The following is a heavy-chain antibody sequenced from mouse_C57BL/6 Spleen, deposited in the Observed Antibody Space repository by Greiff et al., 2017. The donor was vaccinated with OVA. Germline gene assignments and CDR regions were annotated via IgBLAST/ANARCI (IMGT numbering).Heavy chain of an antibody. V-gene: IGHV1-22*01. CDR1: GYTFTDYN. J-gene: IGHJ2*01. D-gene: IGHD1-1*01. CDR3: ARENLITTVVAPDYFDY. Sequence: VQLQQSGPELVKPGASVKMSCKASGYTFTDYNMHWVKQSHGKSLEWIGYINPNNGGTSYNQKFKGKATLTVNKSSSTAYMELRSLTSEDSAVYYCARENLITTVVAPDYFDYWGQGTTLTVSS. CDR2: INPNNGGT.